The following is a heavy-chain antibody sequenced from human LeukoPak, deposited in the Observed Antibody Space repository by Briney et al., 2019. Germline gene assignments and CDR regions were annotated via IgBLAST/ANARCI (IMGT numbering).Heavy chain of an antibody. D-gene: IGHD6-19*01. CDR3: ARNSHGYSSGWLQFNFDY. V-gene: IGHV1-8*01. Sequence: ASVKVSCKASGYTFTSYDINGVRQATGQGLEWMGWMNPNSGNTGYAQKFQGRVTMTRNTSISTAYMELSSLRSEDTAVYYCARNSHGYSSGWLQFNFDYWGQGTLVTVSS. J-gene: IGHJ4*02. CDR2: MNPNSGNT. CDR1: GYTFTSYD.